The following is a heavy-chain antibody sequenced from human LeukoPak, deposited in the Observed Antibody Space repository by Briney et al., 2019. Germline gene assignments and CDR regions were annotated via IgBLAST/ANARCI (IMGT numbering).Heavy chain of an antibody. CDR1: GGSISSYY. J-gene: IGHJ6*03. V-gene: IGHV4-59*01. CDR3: ARARDYYYYYMDV. CDR2: IYYSGST. Sequence: SETLSLTCTVSGGSISSYYWSWIRQPPGKGLEWIGYIYYSGSTNYNPSLKSRVTISVDTSKNQFSLKLSSVTAADTAVYYCARARDYYYYYMDVWGKGTTVTISS.